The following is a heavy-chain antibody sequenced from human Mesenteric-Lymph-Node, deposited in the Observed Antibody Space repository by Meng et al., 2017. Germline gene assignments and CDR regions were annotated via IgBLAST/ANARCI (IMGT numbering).Heavy chain of an antibody. CDR1: GFTFTSSA. D-gene: IGHD3-3*01. V-gene: IGHV1-58*02. Sequence: SVKVSCKASGFTFTSSAMQWVRQARGQRLEWIGWIVVGSGNTNYAQKFQERVTITRDMSTSTAYMELSNLRSEDTAVYYCARHNYDFWSGFPPLDYWGQGTTVTVSS. CDR2: IVVGSGNT. CDR3: ARHNYDFWSGFPPLDY. J-gene: IGHJ4*02.